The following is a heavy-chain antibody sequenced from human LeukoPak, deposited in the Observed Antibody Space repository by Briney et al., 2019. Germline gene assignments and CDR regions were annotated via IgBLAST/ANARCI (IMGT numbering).Heavy chain of an antibody. CDR2: IIPILGIA. D-gene: IGHD6-13*01. J-gene: IGHJ5*02. V-gene: IGHV1-69*04. Sequence: SVKVSCKASGGTFSSYAISWVRQAPGQGLEWMGRIIPILGIANYAQKVQGRVTMTTDTSTSTAYMELRSLRSDDTAVYYCARRGAWGYSSSLNDHWGQGTLVTVSS. CDR3: ARRGAWGYSSSLNDH. CDR1: GGTFSSYA.